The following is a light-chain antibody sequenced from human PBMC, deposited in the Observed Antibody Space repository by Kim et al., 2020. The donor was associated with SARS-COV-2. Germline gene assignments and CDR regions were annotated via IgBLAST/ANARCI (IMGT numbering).Light chain of an antibody. V-gene: IGLV2-14*03. CDR3: SSYTSSSTWV. CDR1: SSDVGGYNY. J-gene: IGLJ3*02. CDR2: DVS. Sequence: GQSITISCTGTSSDVGGYNYVSWYQQHTGKAPKLMIYDVSNRPSGVSNRFSGSKSGNTASLTISGLQAEDEADYYCSSYTSSSTWVFGGGTQLTVL.